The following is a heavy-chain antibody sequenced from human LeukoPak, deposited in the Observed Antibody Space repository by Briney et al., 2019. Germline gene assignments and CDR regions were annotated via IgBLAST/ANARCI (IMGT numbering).Heavy chain of an antibody. V-gene: IGHV3-30*03. CDR1: GFTFSSYG. D-gene: IGHD3-9*01. J-gene: IGHJ4*02. CDR3: ARDPSGYSANFDY. CDR2: ISYDGSNK. Sequence: GRSLRLSCAASGFTFSSYGMHWVRQAPGKGLEWVAVISYDGSNKYYADSVKGRFTISRDNSKNTLYLQMNSLRAEDTAVHYCARDPSGYSANFDYWGQGTLVTVSS.